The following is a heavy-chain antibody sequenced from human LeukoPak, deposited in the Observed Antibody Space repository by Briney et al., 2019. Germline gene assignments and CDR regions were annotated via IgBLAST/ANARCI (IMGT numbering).Heavy chain of an antibody. J-gene: IGHJ3*02. CDR2: IDHSGST. D-gene: IGHD3-10*01. CDR3: ARRITMVRGKKALRGAFDI. Sequence: SETLSLTCAVSGSSFSGYYWSWIRQPPGKGLEWIGEIDHSGSTYYNPSLRSRVTISVDTSNNQFSLKLSSVTAADTAVYYCARRITMVRGKKALRGAFDIWGQGTMVTVSS. CDR1: GSSFSGYY. V-gene: IGHV4-34*01.